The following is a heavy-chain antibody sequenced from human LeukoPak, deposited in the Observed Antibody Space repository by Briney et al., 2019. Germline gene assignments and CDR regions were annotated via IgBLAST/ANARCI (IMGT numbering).Heavy chain of an antibody. CDR2: IRSKAYGGTT. J-gene: IGHJ4*02. CDR1: GFTFGDYA. Sequence: GGSLRLPCTASGFTFGDYAMSWFRQAPGKGLEWVGFIRSKAYGGTTEYAASVKGRFTISRDDSKSLAYLQMNSLKTEDTAVYYCTRKDRYSYGFFDYWGQGTLVTVSS. CDR3: TRKDRYSYGFFDY. V-gene: IGHV3-49*03. D-gene: IGHD5-18*01.